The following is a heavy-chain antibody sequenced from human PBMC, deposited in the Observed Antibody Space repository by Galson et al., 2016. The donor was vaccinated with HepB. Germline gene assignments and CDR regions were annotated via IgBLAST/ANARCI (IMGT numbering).Heavy chain of an antibody. CDR3: ARSRVGVFWNFDV. D-gene: IGHD5/OR15-5a*01. CDR1: GDFISGGGYY. CDR2: IFSNGNT. V-gene: IGHV4-31*11. Sequence: TLSLTCDVSGDFISGGGYYWSWIRQHPGKGLEWLGYIFSNGNTQYNSSLESRLSLSIKTSENQLSLELTSVTAADTAVYYCARSRVGVFWNFDVWGRGTLVTVSS. J-gene: IGHJ2*01.